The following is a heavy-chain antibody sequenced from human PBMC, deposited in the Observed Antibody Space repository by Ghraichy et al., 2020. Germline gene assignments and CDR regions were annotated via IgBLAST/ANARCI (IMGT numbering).Heavy chain of an antibody. V-gene: IGHV4-34*08. J-gene: IGHJ5*01. D-gene: IGHD4/OR15-4a*01. CDR1: GATLSVYY. CDR2: IDHRGGT. CDR3: ASITRAGAFDF. Sequence: SETLSLTCDVSGATLSVYYFTWIRQPPGKGLEWIGEIDHRGGTDYNPSLQSRVSISVDTSQNQLSLKLRSVTAADTSVYYCASITRAGAFDFWGHGSLVTVSS.